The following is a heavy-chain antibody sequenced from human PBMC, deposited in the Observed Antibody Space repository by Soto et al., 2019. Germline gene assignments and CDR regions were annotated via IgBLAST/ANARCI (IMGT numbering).Heavy chain of an antibody. V-gene: IGHV1-2*02. D-gene: IGHD3-22*01. J-gene: IGHJ4*02. CDR1: GYTFTGYF. Sequence: ASVKVSCKASGYTFTGYFMHWVRQAPGQGLEWMGWINPNSGDTNYAQKFQGRVTMTRDMSISTAYMELRRLTSDDTAVYYCARVRTYYDSSGSLDYWGQGTLVTVSS. CDR3: ARVRTYYDSSGSLDY. CDR2: INPNSGDT.